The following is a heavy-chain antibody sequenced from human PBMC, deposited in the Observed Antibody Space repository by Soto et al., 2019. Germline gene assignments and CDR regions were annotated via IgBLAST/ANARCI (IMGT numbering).Heavy chain of an antibody. CDR1: GGSISSYY. CDR2: IYYSGST. V-gene: IGHV4-59*08. CDR3: ARHRGGYDILTGYYPSNWFDP. D-gene: IGHD3-9*01. Sequence: SETLSLTCTVSGGSISSYYWSWIRQPPGKGLEWIGYIYYSGSTNYNPSLKSRVTISVDTSKNQFSLKLSSVTAADTAVYYCARHRGGYDILTGYYPSNWFDPWGQGTLVTVS. J-gene: IGHJ5*02.